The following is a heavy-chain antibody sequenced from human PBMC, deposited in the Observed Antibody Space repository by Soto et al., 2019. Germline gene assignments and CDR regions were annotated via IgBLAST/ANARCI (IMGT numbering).Heavy chain of an antibody. D-gene: IGHD3-22*01. V-gene: IGHV1-3*01. CDR1: GYTFTSYA. CDR3: ARGDYYDIHEY. Sequence: QVQLVQSGAEVKKPGASVKVSCKASGYTFTSYAMHWVRQAPGQRLEWMGWINAGNGNTKYSQKFQGRVTITRDTSASTAYTELSSLRSEDTAVYYWARGDYYDIHEYWGQGTLVTVSS. CDR2: INAGNGNT. J-gene: IGHJ4*02.